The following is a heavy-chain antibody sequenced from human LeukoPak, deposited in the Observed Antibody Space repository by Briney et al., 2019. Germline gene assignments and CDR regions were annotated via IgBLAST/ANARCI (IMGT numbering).Heavy chain of an antibody. V-gene: IGHV7-4-1*02. D-gene: IGHD3-16*01. CDR2: INTNTGNP. Sequence: AASVNVSCKASGYTFTSYAMNWVRQAPGQGLEWMGWINTNTGNPTYAQGFTGRFVFSLDTSVSTAYLQISSLKAEDTGVYYCARQTYRYFDYWGQGTLVTVSS. J-gene: IGHJ4*02. CDR3: ARQTYRYFDY. CDR1: GYTFTSYA.